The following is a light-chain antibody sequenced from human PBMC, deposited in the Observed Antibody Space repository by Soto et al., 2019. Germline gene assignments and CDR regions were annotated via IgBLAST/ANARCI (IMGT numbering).Light chain of an antibody. CDR1: KSVISNY. CDR2: AAS. V-gene: IGKV3-20*01. J-gene: IGKJ1*01. CDR3: QQYGSSLTWT. Sequence: EVVLTQSPGTVSLSPGERVTLSCRASKSVISNYLAWYQQSTGQAPRLLIYAASSKATGIPDRFSGSGSGTEYTLSIGRLEPEDFAVYYCQQYGSSLTWTFGQGTKEK.